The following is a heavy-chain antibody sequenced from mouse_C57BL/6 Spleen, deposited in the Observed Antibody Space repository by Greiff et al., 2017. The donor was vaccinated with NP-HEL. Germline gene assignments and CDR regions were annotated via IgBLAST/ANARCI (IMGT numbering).Heavy chain of an antibody. CDR2: INPSNGGT. Sequence: VQLQQPGTELVKPGASVKLSCKASGYTFTSYWMHWVKQRPGQGLEWIGNINPSNGGTNYNEKFKSKATLTVDKSSSTAYMQLSSLTSEDSAVYYCARGGNYGSTHWYFDVWGTGTTVTVSS. CDR3: ARGGNYGSTHWYFDV. CDR1: GYTFTSYW. V-gene: IGHV1-53*01. J-gene: IGHJ1*03. D-gene: IGHD1-1*01.